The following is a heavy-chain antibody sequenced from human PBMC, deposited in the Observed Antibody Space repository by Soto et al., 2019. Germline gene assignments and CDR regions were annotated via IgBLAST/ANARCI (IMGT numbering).Heavy chain of an antibody. CDR3: ARALYYYGSGSYYYFDY. V-gene: IGHV4-30-4*01. J-gene: IGHJ4*02. CDR2: IYYSGST. D-gene: IGHD3-10*01. CDR1: GGSISSGDYY. Sequence: PSETLSLTCTVSGGSISSGDYYWSWIRQPPGKGLEWIGYIYYSGSTYYNPSLKSRVTISVDTSKNQFSLKLSSVTAADTAVYYCARALYYYGSGSYYYFDYWGQGTLVTVSS.